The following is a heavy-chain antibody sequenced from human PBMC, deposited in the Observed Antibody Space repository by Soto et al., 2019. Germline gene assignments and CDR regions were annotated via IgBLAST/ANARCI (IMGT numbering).Heavy chain of an antibody. CDR1: GFTFSTYG. CDR2: ISYDGSNK. D-gene: IGHD5-18*01. Sequence: QVQLVESGGGVVQPGRSLRLSCAASGFTFSTYGMHWVRQAPGKGLEWVAVISYDGSNKYYADSVKGRFTIYRDNSKNTLYLQMSSLRADDTAVYYCAKGFSYSVIDYWGQGTLVTVSS. J-gene: IGHJ4*02. CDR3: AKGFSYSVIDY. V-gene: IGHV3-30*18.